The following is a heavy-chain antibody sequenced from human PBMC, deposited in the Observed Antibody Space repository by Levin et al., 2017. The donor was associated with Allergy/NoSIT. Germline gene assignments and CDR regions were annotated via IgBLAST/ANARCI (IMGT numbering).Heavy chain of an antibody. Sequence: SCAASGFTFSNAWMSWVRQAPGKGLEWVGRIKSETDGGTTDYAAPVKGRFTISRDDSKNTLYLQMNSLKIEDTAVYYCTTALFSKGICYCPAWGQGTMVTVSS. CDR2: IKSETDGGTT. V-gene: IGHV3-15*01. CDR1: GFTFSNAW. J-gene: IGHJ3*01. CDR3: TTALFSKGICYCPA. D-gene: IGHD2-15*01.